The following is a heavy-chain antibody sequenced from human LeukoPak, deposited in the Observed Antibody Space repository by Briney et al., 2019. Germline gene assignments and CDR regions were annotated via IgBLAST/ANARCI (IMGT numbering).Heavy chain of an antibody. J-gene: IGHJ4*02. D-gene: IGHD3-10*01. V-gene: IGHV1-2*06. CDR1: GYTFTGYY. CDR2: INPSSGGT. CDR3: ARGSSGSDY. Sequence: ASVKVSCKVSGYTFTGYYLHWVRQAPGQGLEWMGRINPSSGGTNYAQKFQGRVTMTRDTSINTAYMDLSSLRSDDTAVYYCARGSSGSDYWGQGTLAIVSS.